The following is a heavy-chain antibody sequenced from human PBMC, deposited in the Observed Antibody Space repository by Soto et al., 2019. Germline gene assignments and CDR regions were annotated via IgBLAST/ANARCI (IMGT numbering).Heavy chain of an antibody. CDR2: INHSGST. CDR3: ARDPILRYFDWLSSSNWFDP. Sequence: SETLSLTCAVYGGSFSGYYWSWIRQPPGKGLECIGEINHSGSTNYNPSLKSRVTISVDTSKNQFSLKLSSVTAADTAVYYCARDPILRYFDWLSSSNWFDPWGQGTLVTVSS. V-gene: IGHV4-34*01. J-gene: IGHJ5*02. D-gene: IGHD3-9*01. CDR1: GGSFSGYY.